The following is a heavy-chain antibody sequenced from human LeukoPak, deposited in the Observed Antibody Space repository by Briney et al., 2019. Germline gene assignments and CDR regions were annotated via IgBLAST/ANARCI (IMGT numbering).Heavy chain of an antibody. CDR1: GGTFSSSA. D-gene: IGHD3-22*01. CDR2: ISAYNGNT. Sequence: GASVKVSCKASGGTFSSSAISWVRQAPGQGLEWMGWISAYNGNTNYAQKLQGRVTMTTDTSTSTAYMELRSLRSDDTAVYYCARDYSSGFGMDVWGQGTTVTVSS. CDR3: ARDYSSGFGMDV. V-gene: IGHV1-18*01. J-gene: IGHJ6*02.